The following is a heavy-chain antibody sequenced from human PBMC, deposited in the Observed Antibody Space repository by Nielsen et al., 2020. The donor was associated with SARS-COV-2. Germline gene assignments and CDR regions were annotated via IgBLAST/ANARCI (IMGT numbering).Heavy chain of an antibody. V-gene: IGHV3-7*03. CDR3: AKEVVPRASDAFDI. D-gene: IGHD2-2*01. J-gene: IGHJ3*02. Sequence: GGSLRLSCVASGFSFSETWMSWVRQVPGKGLEWVADIKPDGSEQQYVDSVKGRFTISRDNAKSSMSLQMNSLRAEDTAVYHCAKEVVPRASDAFDIWGQGTMVTVSS. CDR1: GFSFSETW. CDR2: IKPDGSEQ.